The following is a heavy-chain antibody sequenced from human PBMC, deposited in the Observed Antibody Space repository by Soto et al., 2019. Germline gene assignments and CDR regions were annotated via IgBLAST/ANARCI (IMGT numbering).Heavy chain of an antibody. CDR3: AKDLKGYCSSSVDI. CDR1: GFTFSSYA. D-gene: IGHD2-15*01. Sequence: GGSLRLSCAASGFTFSSYAMSWVRQAPGKGLEWVSAISGSGGSTYYADSVKGRFTISRDNSKNTLYLQMNSLGAEDTAVYYCAKDLKGYCSSSVDIWGQGTMVTVSS. CDR2: ISGSGGST. J-gene: IGHJ3*02. V-gene: IGHV3-23*01.